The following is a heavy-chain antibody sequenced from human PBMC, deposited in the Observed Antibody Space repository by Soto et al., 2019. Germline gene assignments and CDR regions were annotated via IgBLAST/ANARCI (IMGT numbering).Heavy chain of an antibody. Sequence: GGSLRLSCAASGFTFDDYAMHWVRQAPGKGLEWVSGISWNSGSIGYADSVKGRFTISRDNAKNSLYLQMNSLRAEDTALYYCAKVYSGYDSDAFDIWGQGTMVTVSS. CDR3: AKVYSGYDSDAFDI. D-gene: IGHD5-12*01. J-gene: IGHJ3*02. CDR1: GFTFDDYA. V-gene: IGHV3-9*01. CDR2: ISWNSGSI.